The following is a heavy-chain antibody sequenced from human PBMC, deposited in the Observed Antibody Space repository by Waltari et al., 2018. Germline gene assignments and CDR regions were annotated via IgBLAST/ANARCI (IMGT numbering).Heavy chain of an antibody. J-gene: IGHJ6*02. CDR1: GYTFTGYY. V-gene: IGHV1-2*02. D-gene: IGHD6-13*01. Sequence: QVQLVQSGAEVKKPGASVKVSCKASGYTFTGYYMHWVRQAPGPGLEWMGWINPNSGGTNYAQKFQGRVTMTRDTSISTAYMELSRLRSDDTAVYYCARDRPSIAAAGTHYYGMDVWGQGTTVTVSS. CDR3: ARDRPSIAAAGTHYYGMDV. CDR2: INPNSGGT.